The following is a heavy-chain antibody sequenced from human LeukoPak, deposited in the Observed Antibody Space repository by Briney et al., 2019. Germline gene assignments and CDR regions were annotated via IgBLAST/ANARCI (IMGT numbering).Heavy chain of an antibody. J-gene: IGHJ6*02. V-gene: IGHV3-15*04. Sequence: GGSLRLSCAASGFTFSSYWMSWVRQAPGKGLQWVGRIGTKTDGGTTDYAAPVKGRFTVSRDDSKNTLYLQMNSLKTEDTAVYFCTTLPEDYYYGMDVWGQGTTVTVSS. CDR2: IGTKTDGGTT. CDR3: TTLPEDYYYGMDV. CDR1: GFTFSSYW.